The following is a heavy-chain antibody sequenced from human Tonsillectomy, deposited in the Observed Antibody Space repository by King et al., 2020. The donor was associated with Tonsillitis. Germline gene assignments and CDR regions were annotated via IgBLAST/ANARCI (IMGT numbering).Heavy chain of an antibody. CDR2: IKQDGSEK. D-gene: IGHD6-6*01. CDR1: GFTFSSFW. J-gene: IGHJ4*02. Sequence: VQLVESGGGLVQPGGSLRLSCAASGFTFSSFWMSWVRQAPGKGLEWGANIKQDGSEKYYVDSVKGRFTISRDNAKNSLYLQMNSLRAEDTAVYYCARDSSSDYYFDYWGQGTLVTVSS. V-gene: IGHV3-7*01. CDR3: ARDSSSDYYFDY.